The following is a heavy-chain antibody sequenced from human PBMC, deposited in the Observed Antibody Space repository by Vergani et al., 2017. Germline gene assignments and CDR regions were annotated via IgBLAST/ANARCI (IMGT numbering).Heavy chain of an antibody. Sequence: QLQLQESGPGLVKPSETLSLTCTVSGGSISSSSYYWGWIRQPPGKGLEWIGSIYYSGSTSYNPSLKSRVTISVDTSKNQFSLKLSSVTAADTAVYYCARDWGGVPLDYWGQGTLVTVSS. CDR1: GGSISSSSYY. D-gene: IGHD3-16*01. V-gene: IGHV4-39*07. J-gene: IGHJ4*02. CDR3: ARDWGGVPLDY. CDR2: IYYSGST.